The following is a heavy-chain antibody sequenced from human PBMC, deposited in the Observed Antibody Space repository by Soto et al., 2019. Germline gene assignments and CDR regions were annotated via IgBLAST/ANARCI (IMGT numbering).Heavy chain of an antibody. CDR1: GFTFSSYS. D-gene: IGHD3-16*01. CDR3: ARGGQVSRGVSP. Sequence: EVQLVESGGGLVKPGGSLRLSCAASGFTFSSYSMNWVRQAPGKGLEWVSSISSSSSYIYYADSVKGRFTISRDNAKNSLYLQMNSLRAEDTAVYYCARGGQVSRGVSPWGQGTLVTVSS. J-gene: IGHJ5*02. V-gene: IGHV3-21*01. CDR2: ISSSSSYI.